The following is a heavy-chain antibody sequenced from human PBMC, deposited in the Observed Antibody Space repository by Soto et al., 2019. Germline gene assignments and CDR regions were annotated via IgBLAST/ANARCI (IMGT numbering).Heavy chain of an antibody. CDR3: VRIRYQLPSSVLWLDP. V-gene: IGHV4-34*01. CDR2: INHVGGT. CDR1: GGFLSESY. D-gene: IGHD3-16*01. Sequence: SETLSLTCAVYGGFLSESYWTWIRQPRGKGLEWIGGINHVGGTNYNPSVKSRVTMSVDTSQNQFSLRLISVTAADTAMYFCVRIRYQLPSSVLWLDPWGQGTPVTVSS. J-gene: IGHJ5*02.